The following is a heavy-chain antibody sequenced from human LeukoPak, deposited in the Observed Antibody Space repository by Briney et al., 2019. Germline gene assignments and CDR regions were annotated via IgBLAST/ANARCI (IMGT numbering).Heavy chain of an antibody. J-gene: IGHJ4*02. Sequence: GGSLRLSCAASGFTFSSYWMHWVRHAPGKGLVWVSRINSDGSSTSYADSVKGRFTISRDNAKNTLYLQMNSLRAEDTAVYYCARGGGYGYGTFDYWGQGTLVTVSS. CDR1: GFTFSSYW. V-gene: IGHV3-74*01. CDR2: INSDGSST. CDR3: ARGGGYGYGTFDY. D-gene: IGHD5-18*01.